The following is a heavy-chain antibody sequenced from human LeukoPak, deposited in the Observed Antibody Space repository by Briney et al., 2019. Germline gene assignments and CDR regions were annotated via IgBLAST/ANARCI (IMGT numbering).Heavy chain of an antibody. D-gene: IGHD4-23*01. V-gene: IGHV4-38-2*01. CDR2: IYHSGST. CDR3: ASSYGGNSGALDY. Sequence: PSETLSLXCAVSGYSISSGYYWGWIRQPPGKGLEWIGSIYHSGSTYYNPSLKSRVTISVDTSKNQFSLKLSSVTAADTAVYYCASSYGGNSGALDYWGQGTLVTVSS. J-gene: IGHJ4*02. CDR1: GYSISSGYY.